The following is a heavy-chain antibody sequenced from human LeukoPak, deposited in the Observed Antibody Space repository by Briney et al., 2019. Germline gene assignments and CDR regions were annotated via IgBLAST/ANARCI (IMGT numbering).Heavy chain of an antibody. CDR3: ARDILGYCSSTSCRPYGMDV. CDR2: ISYDGSNK. Sequence: QLVESGGGVVQPGRSLRLSCAASGFTFSSYAMHWVRQAPGKGLEWVAVISYDGSNKYYADSVKGRFTISRDNSKNTLYLQMNSLRAEDTAVYYCARDILGYCSSTSCRPYGMDVWGQGTTVTVSS. D-gene: IGHD2-2*01. J-gene: IGHJ6*02. CDR1: GFTFSSYA. V-gene: IGHV3-30-3*01.